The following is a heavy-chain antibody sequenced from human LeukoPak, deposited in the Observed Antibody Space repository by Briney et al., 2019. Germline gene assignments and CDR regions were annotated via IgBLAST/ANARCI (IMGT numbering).Heavy chain of an antibody. J-gene: IGHJ4*02. Sequence: ASVTVSCKASGGTFSSYAISWVRQAPGQGLEWMGGIIPIFGTANYAQKFQGRVTITADESTSTAYMELSSLRSEDTAVYYCARWSYGSGSHDFDYWGQGTLVTVSS. V-gene: IGHV1-69*13. CDR2: IIPIFGTA. CDR3: ARWSYGSGSHDFDY. D-gene: IGHD3-10*01. CDR1: GGTFSSYA.